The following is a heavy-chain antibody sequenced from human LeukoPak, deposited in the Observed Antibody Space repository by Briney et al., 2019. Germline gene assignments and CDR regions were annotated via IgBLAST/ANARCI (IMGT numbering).Heavy chain of an antibody. CDR1: GGSISSYY. Sequence: SSETLSLTCTVSGGSISSYYWSWIRQPPGKGLEWIGYIYYSGSTNYNPSLKSRVTISVDTSKNQFSLKLSSVTAADTAVYYCARDHGVTSPFDYWGQGTLVTVSS. CDR3: ARDHGVTSPFDY. J-gene: IGHJ4*02. D-gene: IGHD3-3*01. CDR2: IYYSGST. V-gene: IGHV4-59*01.